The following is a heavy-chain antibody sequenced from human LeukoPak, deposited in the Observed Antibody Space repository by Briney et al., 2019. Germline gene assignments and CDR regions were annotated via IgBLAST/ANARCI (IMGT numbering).Heavy chain of an antibody. J-gene: IGHJ5*02. CDR1: GGSISSSSYY. Sequence: SETLSLTCTVSGGSISSSSYYWGWIRKPPGKGLEWIGSIYYSGSTYYNPSLKSRVTISVDTSKNQFSLKLSSVTAADTAVYYCARQPMVRGTNWFDPWGQGTLVTVSS. V-gene: IGHV4-39*01. CDR2: IYYSGST. CDR3: ARQPMVRGTNWFDP. D-gene: IGHD3-10*01.